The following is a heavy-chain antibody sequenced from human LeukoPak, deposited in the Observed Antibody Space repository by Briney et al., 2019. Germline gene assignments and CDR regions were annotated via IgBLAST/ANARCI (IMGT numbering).Heavy chain of an antibody. J-gene: IGHJ3*02. D-gene: IGHD2-21*01. V-gene: IGHV4-59*08. Sequence: SETLSLTCTVSGGSISGYYWSWIRQPPGKGLELIGYIHDSWSSNYNPSLTSRCTPSIDTSKNQFSLKLSAVPAPPTAVYYCARHLIISGPSAFDIWGPGTMVAVSS. CDR2: IHDSWSS. CDR3: ARHLIISGPSAFDI. CDR1: GGSISGYY.